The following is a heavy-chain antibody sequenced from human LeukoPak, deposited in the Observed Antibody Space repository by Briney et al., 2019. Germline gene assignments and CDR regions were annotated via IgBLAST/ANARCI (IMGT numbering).Heavy chain of an antibody. Sequence: PPETLSLTCTVSGGFIDSYYWGWIRQPPGKGREWIGYIYKTGSTENHPSLKSRVTISLDKSQNQLSLKFTALHPADPAVYYCARVDQSAEYYFDYWGQGTLVSVSS. CDR2: IYKTGST. J-gene: IGHJ4*02. CDR1: GGFIDSYY. CDR3: ARVDQSAEYYFDY. V-gene: IGHV4-59*01.